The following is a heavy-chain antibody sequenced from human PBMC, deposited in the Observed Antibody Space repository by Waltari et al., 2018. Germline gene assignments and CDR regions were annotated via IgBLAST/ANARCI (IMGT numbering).Heavy chain of an antibody. V-gene: IGHV4-59*01. D-gene: IGHD5-12*01. J-gene: IGHJ4*02. CDR1: GAPISSTY. CDR3: AGDTFRGLGY. CDR2: IYYSGGT. Sequence: QVQFQESGPGLVKLPETLSLTCTAPGAPISSTYWSWIRQPQGKGLEWIGYIYYSGGTNSHPSHNSGVTIAVASTNNQFSLMLSSVTAADTAEYYAAGDTFRGLGYWGQGTLVTVSS.